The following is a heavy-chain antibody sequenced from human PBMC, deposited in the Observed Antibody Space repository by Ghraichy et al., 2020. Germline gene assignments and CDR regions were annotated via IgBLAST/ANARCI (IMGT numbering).Heavy chain of an antibody. V-gene: IGHV3-7*01. CDR3: ARDLTYRTFDY. CDR1: GFTFSSYW. D-gene: IGHD3-16*01. Sequence: GESLNISCIASGFTFSSYWMTWVRQAPGKGLEWVANIKADESVTYYVDSVKGRFTISRDNAKNSLFLQMNSLRAEDTAVYYCARDLTYRTFDYWGQGTLVTVSS. CDR2: IKADESVT. J-gene: IGHJ4*02.